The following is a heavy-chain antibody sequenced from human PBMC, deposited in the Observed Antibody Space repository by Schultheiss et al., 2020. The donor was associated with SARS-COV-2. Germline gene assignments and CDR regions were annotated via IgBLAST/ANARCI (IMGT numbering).Heavy chain of an antibody. D-gene: IGHD4-11*01. CDR2: ISGNGGST. Sequence: GGSLRLSCAASGFTFSSYAINWVRQAPGKGLEWVSGISGNGGSTYYADSVKGRFTISRDNSKNTLYLQMNSLRAEDTAVYYCARTGHTVERDLDYWGQGTLVTVSS. J-gene: IGHJ4*02. CDR1: GFTFSSYA. V-gene: IGHV3-23*01. CDR3: ARTGHTVERDLDY.